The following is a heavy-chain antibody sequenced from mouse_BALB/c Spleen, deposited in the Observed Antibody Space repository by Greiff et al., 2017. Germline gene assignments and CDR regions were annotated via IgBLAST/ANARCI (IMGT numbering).Heavy chain of an antibody. CDR2: ISSGGSYT. V-gene: IGHV5-9-4*01. CDR1: GFTFSSYA. J-gene: IGHJ4*01. D-gene: IGHD2-1*01. Sequence: DVMLVESGGGLVKPGGSLKLSCAASGFTFSSYAMSWVRQSPEKRLEWVAEISSGGSYTYYPDTVTGRFTISRDNAKNTLYLEMSSLRSEDTAMYYCAIYYGKSYAMDYWGQGTSVTVSS. CDR3: AIYYGKSYAMDY.